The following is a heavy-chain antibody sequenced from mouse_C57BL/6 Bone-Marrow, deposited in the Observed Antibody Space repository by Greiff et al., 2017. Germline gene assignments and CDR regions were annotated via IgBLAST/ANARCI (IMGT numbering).Heavy chain of an antibody. D-gene: IGHD1-1*01. J-gene: IGHJ3*01. V-gene: IGHV1-18*01. CDR2: INPNNGGT. Sequence: EVKLMESGPELVKPGASVKIPCKASGYTFTDYNMDWVKQSHGKSLEWIGDINPNNGGTIYNQKFKGKATLTVDKSSSTAYMELRSLTSEDTAVYYCAIITTVVESGFAYWGQGTLVTVSA. CDR3: AIITTVVESGFAY. CDR1: GYTFTDYN.